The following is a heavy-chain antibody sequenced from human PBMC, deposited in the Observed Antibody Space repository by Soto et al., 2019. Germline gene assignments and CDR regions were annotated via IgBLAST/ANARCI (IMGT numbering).Heavy chain of an antibody. V-gene: IGHV3-23*01. CDR2: ITGSGGGT. D-gene: IGHD6-13*01. J-gene: IGHJ4*02. CDR3: AKRPLTAAGFDY. Sequence: EVQLLESGGGLVQPGGSLRLSCAASGFTFSNYAMTWVRLAPGKGLEWVSVITGSGGGTYFVDSVKGRFTISRDNSKNTVYLQMNSLRAEDTAVYYCAKRPLTAAGFDYWGQGTLVTVSS. CDR1: GFTFSNYA.